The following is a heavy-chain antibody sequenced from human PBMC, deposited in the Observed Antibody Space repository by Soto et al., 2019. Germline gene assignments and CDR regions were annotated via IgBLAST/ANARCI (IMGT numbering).Heavy chain of an antibody. D-gene: IGHD6-13*01. V-gene: IGHV3-7*02. CDR1: GFTFSSYW. CDR2: IKQDGSEK. CDR3: ASHPYSSSWYS. Sequence: EVQLVESGGGLVQPGGSLRLSCAASGFTFSSYWMSWVRQAPGKGLEWVANIKQDGSEKYYVDSAKGRFTISRDNAKNSLYLQMNSLRAEDTAVYYCASHPYSSSWYSWGQGTLVPVSS. J-gene: IGHJ4*02.